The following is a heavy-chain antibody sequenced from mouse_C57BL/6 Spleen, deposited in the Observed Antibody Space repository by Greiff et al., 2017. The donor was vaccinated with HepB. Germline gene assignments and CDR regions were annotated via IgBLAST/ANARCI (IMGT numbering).Heavy chain of an antibody. CDR1: GFSLTSYG. CDR3: ALYDGYYYYAMDY. CDR2: IWRGGST. Sequence: QVQLKESGPGLVQPSQSLSITCTVSGFSLTSYGVHWVRQSPGQGLEWLGVIWRGGSTDYNAAFMSRLSITKDNSKSQVFFKMNSLQADDTAIYYCALYDGYYYYAMDYWGQGTSVTVSS. J-gene: IGHJ4*01. D-gene: IGHD2-3*01. V-gene: IGHV2-5*01.